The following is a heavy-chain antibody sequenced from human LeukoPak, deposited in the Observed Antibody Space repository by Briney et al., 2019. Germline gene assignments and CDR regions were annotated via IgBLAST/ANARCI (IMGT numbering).Heavy chain of an antibody. CDR2: IGKDGSDK. J-gene: IGHJ4*02. V-gene: IGHV3-30*02. CDR1: GFTFSRYG. D-gene: IGHD7-27*01. Sequence: GGSLRLSCGASGFTFSRYGMHWVRQAPGKGLEWVTYIGKDGSDKYYADSVKGRFTISRDSSKNMVYLQMNSRRAEDTAVYYCAKDSNWEFDYWGQGTLVSVSS. CDR3: AKDSNWEFDY.